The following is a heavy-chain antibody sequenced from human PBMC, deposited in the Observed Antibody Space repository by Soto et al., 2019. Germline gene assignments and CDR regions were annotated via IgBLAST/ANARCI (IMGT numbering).Heavy chain of an antibody. CDR1: GFTFSSYG. CDR2: ISYDGSNK. V-gene: IGHV3-30*18. CDR3: AKDKKGIAAAQAATPVGRSFDI. J-gene: IGHJ3*02. Sequence: QVQLVESGGGVVQPGRSLRLSCAASGFTFSSYGMHWVRQAPGKGLEWVAVISYDGSNKYYADSVKGRFTISRDNSKNTLYLQMNSLRSEETAVYYCAKDKKGIAAAQAATPVGRSFDIWVQGTMVTVSS. D-gene: IGHD6-13*01.